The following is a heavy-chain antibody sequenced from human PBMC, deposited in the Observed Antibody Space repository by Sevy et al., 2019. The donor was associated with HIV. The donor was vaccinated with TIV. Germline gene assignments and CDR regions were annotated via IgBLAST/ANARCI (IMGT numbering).Heavy chain of an antibody. CDR3: ARGVQTYHAFDI. Sequence: GGSLRLSCAASGFTFSSYSMNWVRQAPGKGLEWVSSISGISNYIYYADSVQGRFSISRDNAKDSLYLQMNSLRVEDTALYYCARGVQTYHAFDIWGQGTMVTVSS. J-gene: IGHJ3*02. CDR2: ISGISNYI. CDR1: GFTFSSYS. D-gene: IGHD6-6*01. V-gene: IGHV3-21*01.